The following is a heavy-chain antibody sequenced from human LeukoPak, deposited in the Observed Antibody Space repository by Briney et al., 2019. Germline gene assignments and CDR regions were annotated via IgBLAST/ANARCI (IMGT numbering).Heavy chain of an antibody. J-gene: IGHJ5*02. Sequence: PGGSLRLSCAASGFTFSTAAMSWVRQAPGKGLEWVSALSGSGGTTYYADSVKGRFTISRDNSKNTLYLQMNSLRVEDTAVYYCTKEPLLRVSYNCFDPWGQGTLVTVSS. CDR1: GFTFSTAA. V-gene: IGHV3-23*01. CDR3: TKEPLLRVSYNCFDP. CDR2: LSGSGGTT. D-gene: IGHD3-9*01.